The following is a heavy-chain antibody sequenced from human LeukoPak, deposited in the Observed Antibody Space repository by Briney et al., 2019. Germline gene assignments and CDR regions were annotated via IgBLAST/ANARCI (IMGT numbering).Heavy chain of an antibody. J-gene: IGHJ4*02. CDR2: IYSGGET. Sequence: GGSLRLSCAASGFTFSSHWMNWVRQAPGKGLEWVSVIYSGGETYYGDSVKGRFTISRDSPKNTVYLQMTSLRVEDTAVYFCARGFGSSDDFWGQGALVTVSS. V-gene: IGHV3-66*01. D-gene: IGHD6-13*01. CDR1: GFTFSSHW. CDR3: ARGFGSSDDF.